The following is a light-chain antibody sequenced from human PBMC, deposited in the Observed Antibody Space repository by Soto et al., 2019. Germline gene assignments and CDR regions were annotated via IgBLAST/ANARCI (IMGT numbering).Light chain of an antibody. Sequence: DIQMTQSPSTLSASVGDRGTITCRASQSISSWLAWYQQKPGKAPKLLIYDASSLESGVPSRFSGSGSGTEFTLTISSLQPDDFATYYCQQYNSYSGMYTFGQGTKLEIK. J-gene: IGKJ2*01. CDR1: QSISSW. CDR3: QQYNSYSGMYT. CDR2: DAS. V-gene: IGKV1-5*01.